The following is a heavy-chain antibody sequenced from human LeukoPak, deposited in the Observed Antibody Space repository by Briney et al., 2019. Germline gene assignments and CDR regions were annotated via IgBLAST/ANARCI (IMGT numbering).Heavy chain of an antibody. CDR2: ISSDGSAK. CDR1: GLPVSSFA. D-gene: IGHD4/OR15-4a*01. J-gene: IGHJ4*02. Sequence: PGRSLRLSCAASGLPVSSFATHWDRLAPGKGLGWVAIISSDGSAKDYSDSVEGRFTIYRENSKNTQYLKMNSLKAVDTGVYYCARKSGANVARIDYSGQGTLVTVSS. V-gene: IGHV3-30-3*01. CDR3: ARKSGANVARIDY.